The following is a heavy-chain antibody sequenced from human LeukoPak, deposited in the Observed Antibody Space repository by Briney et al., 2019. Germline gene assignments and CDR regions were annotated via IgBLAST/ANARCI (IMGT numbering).Heavy chain of an antibody. D-gene: IGHD5-24*01. CDR2: IIPIFGTA. Sequence: ASVKVSCKASGGTFSSYAISWVRQAPGQGLEWMGGIIPIFGTANYAQKFQGRVTITADESTSTAYMELSSLRSEDTAVYYCARYGSRDCDYYYYGMDVWGKGTTATVSS. V-gene: IGHV1-69*13. CDR1: GGTFSSYA. J-gene: IGHJ6*04. CDR3: ARYGSRDCDYYYYGMDV.